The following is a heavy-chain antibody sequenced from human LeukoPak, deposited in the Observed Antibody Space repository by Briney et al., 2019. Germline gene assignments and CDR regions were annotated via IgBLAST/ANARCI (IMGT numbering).Heavy chain of an antibody. V-gene: IGHV3-7*03. D-gene: IGHD1-14*01. CDR2: IKQDGSDK. CDR1: EFTHKY. J-gene: IGHJ1*01. Sequence: GGSLRLSCVASEFTHKYMSWVRQAPGKGLEWVANIKQDGSDKNYVDSVKGRFTISRDNTKNSVYLEMNSLKVEDTAVYYCAREFSWSGRDIWGQGTLVTVSS. CDR3: AREFSWSGRDI.